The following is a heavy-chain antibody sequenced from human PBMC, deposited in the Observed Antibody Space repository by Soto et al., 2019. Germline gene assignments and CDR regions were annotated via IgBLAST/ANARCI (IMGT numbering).Heavy chain of an antibody. CDR1: GGTFSSYA. J-gene: IGHJ6*01. V-gene: IGHV1-69*13. CDR3: ARDRNIVATIYYYYGMEV. CDR2: IIPIFGTA. Sequence: SVKVSCKASGGTFSSYAISWVRQAPGQGLEWMGGIIPIFGTANYAQKFQGRVTITADESTSTAYMELSSLRSEDTAVYYCARDRNIVATIYYYYGMEVLGQGTTDKVSS. D-gene: IGHD5-12*01.